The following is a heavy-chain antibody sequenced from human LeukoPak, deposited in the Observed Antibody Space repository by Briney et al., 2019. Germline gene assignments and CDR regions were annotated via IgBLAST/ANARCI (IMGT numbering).Heavy chain of an antibody. CDR2: IYSSGST. J-gene: IGHJ4*02. CDR3: ARRLSSWYVGYFDY. D-gene: IGHD6-13*01. Sequence: KPSETLSLTCTVSGGYISSSSYYWGWIHQPPGKGLEWIGSIYSSGSTYYNPSLKSRVTISVDTSKNQFSLKLSSVTAADTAVYYCARRLSSWYVGYFDYWGQGTLVTVSS. V-gene: IGHV4-39*01. CDR1: GGYISSSSYY.